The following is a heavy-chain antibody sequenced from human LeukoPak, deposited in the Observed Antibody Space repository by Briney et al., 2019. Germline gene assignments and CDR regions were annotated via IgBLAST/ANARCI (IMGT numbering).Heavy chain of an antibody. CDR3: APSVRSGGSYYFDY. J-gene: IGHJ4*02. D-gene: IGHD2-15*01. V-gene: IGHV1-46*01. CDR1: GDSFTKYY. CDR2: INPSDGST. Sequence: ASVKVSCKASGDSFTKYYMHWVRQAPGQGLEWMRIINPSDGSTTYTQKFQGRVTMTTDTSTSTVNMELSSLRSEDTAVYYCAPSVRSGGSYYFDYWGQGTLVTVSS.